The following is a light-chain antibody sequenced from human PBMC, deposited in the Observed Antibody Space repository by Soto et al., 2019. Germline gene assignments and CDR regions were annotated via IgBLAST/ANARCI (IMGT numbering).Light chain of an antibody. CDR1: QSISSW. J-gene: IGKJ1*01. V-gene: IGKV1-12*01. CDR2: AAS. CDR3: QQANSFPQT. Sequence: DIQMTQSPSPVSASVGDTVTITCRASQSISSWLAWYQQKPGKAPKLLIYAASTLQSGVPSRFSGSGFGTDFTLTITSLQPEDFATYYCQQANSFPQTFGQGTKVDIK.